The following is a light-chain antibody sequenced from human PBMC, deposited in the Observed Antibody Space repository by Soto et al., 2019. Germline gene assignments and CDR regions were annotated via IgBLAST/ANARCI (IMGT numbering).Light chain of an antibody. J-gene: IGKJ4*01. CDR2: DIS. Sequence: ETVTTQSPATLSVSPGERATLSCRASQSVSSNLAWYQQKPGQPPRLLIYDISTRATGIPTRFSGSGSGTEFTLTISSLQSEDFAVYYCQQYNSWPLTFGGGTKVDIK. CDR1: QSVSSN. CDR3: QQYNSWPLT. V-gene: IGKV3D-15*01.